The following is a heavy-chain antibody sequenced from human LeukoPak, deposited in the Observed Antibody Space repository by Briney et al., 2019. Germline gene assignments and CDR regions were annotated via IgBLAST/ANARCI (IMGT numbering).Heavy chain of an antibody. V-gene: IGHV4-34*01. D-gene: IGHD3-16*02. CDR1: GGSFSGYY. CDR3: ARGVGLRVINWFDP. J-gene: IGHJ5*02. Sequence: SETLSLTCAVYGGSFSGYYWSWIRQPPGKGLEWIGEISHSGSTNYNPSLKSQVTISVDTSKNQFSLKLSSVTAADTAVYYCARGVGLRVINWFDPWGQGTLVTVSS. CDR2: ISHSGST.